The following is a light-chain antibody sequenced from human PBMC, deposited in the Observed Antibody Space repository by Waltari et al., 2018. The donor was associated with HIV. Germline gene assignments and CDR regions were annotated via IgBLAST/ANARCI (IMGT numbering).Light chain of an antibody. V-gene: IGLV2-14*03. J-gene: IGLJ2*01. CDR3: NSYTTSSTLHVV. Sequence: QSALTQPASVSGSPGQSITISCTGTSRDVGGYNYVSWYQHHPGKAPKLMIYDVSNRPSGVSNHFSGSKSGNTASLTISGLQAEDEADYYCNSYTTSSTLHVVFGGGTKLTVL. CDR2: DVS. CDR1: SRDVGGYNY.